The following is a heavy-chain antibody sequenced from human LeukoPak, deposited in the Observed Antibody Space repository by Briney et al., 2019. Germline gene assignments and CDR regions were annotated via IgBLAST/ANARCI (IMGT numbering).Heavy chain of an antibody. D-gene: IGHD2-15*01. CDR3: AREVLKLGYCSGGSCHYDY. CDR2: ISGSGGST. Sequence: GGSLRLSCAASGFTFSSYAMSWVRQAPGKGLEWVSAISGSGGSTYYADSVKGRFTISRDNSKNTLYLQMNSLRAEDTAVYYCAREVLKLGYCSGGSCHYDYWGQGTLVTVSS. V-gene: IGHV3-23*01. CDR1: GFTFSSYA. J-gene: IGHJ4*02.